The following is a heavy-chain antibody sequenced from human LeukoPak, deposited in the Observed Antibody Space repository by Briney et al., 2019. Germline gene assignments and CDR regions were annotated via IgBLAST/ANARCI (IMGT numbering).Heavy chain of an antibody. CDR3: ARYRLAAAGLGYFQH. CDR1: GFTGSSNY. CDR2: IYSGGST. V-gene: IGHV3-66*02. J-gene: IGHJ1*01. D-gene: IGHD6-13*01. Sequence: GGSLRLSCAASGFTGSSNYMSWVRQAPGKGLEWVSVIYSGGSTYYADSVKGRLTISRDNSKNTLYLQMNSLRAEDTAVYYCARYRLAAAGLGYFQHWGQGTLVTVSS.